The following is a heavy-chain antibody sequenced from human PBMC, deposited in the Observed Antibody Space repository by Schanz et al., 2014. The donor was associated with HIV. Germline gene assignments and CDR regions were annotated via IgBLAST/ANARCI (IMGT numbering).Heavy chain of an antibody. V-gene: IGHV3-48*02. Sequence: EVQLVESGGGLVQPGGTLRLSCATSGFTFRTFSMDWVRQSPGRGLEWLAYISPGGDTIYYAESVKGRFTISRDYDKSSLYLQMSSLRDDDTALYYCARGWRENSFDYWGQGTLVTVSS. D-gene: IGHD4-4*01. J-gene: IGHJ4*02. CDR1: GFTFRTFS. CDR3: ARGWRENSFDY. CDR2: ISPGGDTI.